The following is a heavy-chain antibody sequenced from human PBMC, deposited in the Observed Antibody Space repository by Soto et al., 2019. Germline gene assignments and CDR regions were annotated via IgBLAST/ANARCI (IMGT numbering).Heavy chain of an antibody. D-gene: IGHD4-17*01. Sequence: ESGGGLVQPGESLKLSCAVSGFTFSRSAMHWVRQASGKGLEWVGRIRRKANNYATAYAASVKGRFTISRDESKNTAYLQMNSLKSEDTAVYYCTRGYGDYVRNYWGHGTLVTVSS. V-gene: IGHV3-73*01. J-gene: IGHJ4*01. CDR3: TRGYGDYVRNY. CDR2: IRRKANNYAT. CDR1: GFTFSRSA.